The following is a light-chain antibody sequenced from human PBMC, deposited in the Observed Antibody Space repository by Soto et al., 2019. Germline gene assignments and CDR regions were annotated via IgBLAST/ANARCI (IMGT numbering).Light chain of an antibody. CDR1: QSVLYISNNKDY. V-gene: IGKV4-1*01. CDR3: QQYHSPPYT. CDR2: WAS. Sequence: DIVMTQSPDSLAVALGERATINCKSSQSVLYISNNKDYLAWYQQKPRQPPKLLIYWASTRESGVPDRFSGSGSGTDFTLTISSLQAEDVAVYYCQQYHSPPYTFGQGTKLEIK. J-gene: IGKJ2*01.